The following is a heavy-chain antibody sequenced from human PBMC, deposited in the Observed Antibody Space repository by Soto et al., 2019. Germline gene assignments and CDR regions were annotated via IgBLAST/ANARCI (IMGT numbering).Heavy chain of an antibody. CDR1: GGSISSSSCY. Sequence: SETLSLTCTVSGGSISSSSCYWGWIRQPPGKGLEWIGSIYYSGSTYYNPSLKSRVTISVDTSKNQFSLKLSSVTAADTAVYYCARPMTLFKTGCSSGPDAFDIWGQGTMVTVSS. V-gene: IGHV4-39*01. CDR3: ARPMTLFKTGCSSGPDAFDI. D-gene: IGHD6-19*01. CDR2: IYYSGST. J-gene: IGHJ3*02.